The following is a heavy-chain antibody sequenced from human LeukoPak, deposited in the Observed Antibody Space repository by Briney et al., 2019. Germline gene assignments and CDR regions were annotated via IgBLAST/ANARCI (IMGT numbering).Heavy chain of an antibody. CDR1: GGSFSGYY. D-gene: IGHD5-12*01. CDR3: AGLPLAYYYYYYMDV. J-gene: IGHJ6*03. CDR2: INHSGST. Sequence: PSETLSLTCAVYGGSFSGYYWSWLRQPPGKGLEWIGEINHSGSTNYNPSLKSRVTISVDTSKNQFSLKLSSVTAADTAVYYCAGLPLAYYYYYYMDVWGKGTTVTVSS. V-gene: IGHV4-34*01.